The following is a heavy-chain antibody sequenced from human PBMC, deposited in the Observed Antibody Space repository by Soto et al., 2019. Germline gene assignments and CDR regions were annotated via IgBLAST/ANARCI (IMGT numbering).Heavy chain of an antibody. V-gene: IGHV3-23*01. J-gene: IGHJ2*01. CDR2: ISGSGGST. Sequence: PGGSLRLSCAASGVSFSSYAMSWVRQAPGKGLDWVSGISGSGGSTHYADSVKGRFTISRDSSKNTLYLQMNSLRAEDTAVYYCARDREYWYFDLWGRGTLVTVS. D-gene: IGHD1-26*01. CDR1: GVSFSSYA. CDR3: ARDREYWYFDL.